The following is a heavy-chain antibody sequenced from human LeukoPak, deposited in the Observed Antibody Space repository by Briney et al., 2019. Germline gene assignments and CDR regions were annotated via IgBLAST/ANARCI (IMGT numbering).Heavy chain of an antibody. V-gene: IGHV3-48*02. CDR1: GFTFSTYS. CDR2: IGISNSTI. D-gene: IGHD3-22*01. CDR3: ARSNYYDSSGERNWFDP. J-gene: IGHJ5*02. Sequence: GGSLRLSCAASGFTFSTYSMNWVRQAPGQGLEWVSYIGISNSTIFYADSVKGRFTISRDNAKNSLYLQMNSPRDEDTAVYYCARSNYYDSSGERNWFDPWGQGTLVTVSS.